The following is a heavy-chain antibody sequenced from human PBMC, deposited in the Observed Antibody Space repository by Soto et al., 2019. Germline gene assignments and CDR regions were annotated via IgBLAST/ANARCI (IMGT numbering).Heavy chain of an antibody. CDR1: GFTFSSYG. CDR3: ARSMERYFDWSPSDY. D-gene: IGHD3-9*01. CDR2: TWYDGSNK. V-gene: IGHV3-33*01. J-gene: IGHJ4*02. Sequence: GGSLRLSCAASGFTFSSYGMHWVRQAPGKGLEWVAVTWYDGSNKYYADSVKGRFTISRDNSKNTLYLQMNSPRAEDTAVYYCARSMERYFDWSPSDYWGQGTLVTVSS.